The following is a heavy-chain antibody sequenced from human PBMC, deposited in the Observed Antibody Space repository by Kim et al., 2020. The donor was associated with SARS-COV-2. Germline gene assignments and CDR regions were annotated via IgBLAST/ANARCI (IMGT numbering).Heavy chain of an antibody. V-gene: IGHV3-66*01. Sequence: YYADSVKGRFIISRDNSKNTLYLQMNSLRVKDTAVYYCARDSRSTTCYDYWGQGTLVTVSS. CDR3: ARDSRSTTCYDY. D-gene: IGHD2-2*01. J-gene: IGHJ4*02.